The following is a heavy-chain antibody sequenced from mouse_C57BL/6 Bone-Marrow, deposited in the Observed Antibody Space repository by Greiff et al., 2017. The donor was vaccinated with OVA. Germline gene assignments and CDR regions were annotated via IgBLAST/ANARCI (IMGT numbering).Heavy chain of an antibody. V-gene: IGHV7-3*01. CDR3: ARWCNYFDY. Sequence: EVKVEESGGGLVQPGGSLSLSCAASGFTFTDYYMSWVRQPPGKALEWLGFIRNKANGYTTEYSASVKGRFTISRDNSQSILYLQMNALRAEDSATYYCARWCNYFDYWGQGTTLTVSS. CDR2: IRNKANGYTT. CDR1: GFTFTDYY. J-gene: IGHJ2*01.